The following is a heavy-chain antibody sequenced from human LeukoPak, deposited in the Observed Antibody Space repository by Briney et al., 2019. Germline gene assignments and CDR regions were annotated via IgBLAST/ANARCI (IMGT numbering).Heavy chain of an antibody. D-gene: IGHD6-13*01. V-gene: IGHV3-23*01. Sequence: GGSLRLSCAASGFTFSNYAMTWVRQTPGKGLEWVSAISGSGGSTYYADSVKGRFTISRDNSKNTLYLQMNSLRAEDTAVYYCAKEHYRIAAAGQPDYWGQGTLVTVSS. CDR2: ISGSGGST. J-gene: IGHJ4*02. CDR3: AKEHYRIAAAGQPDY. CDR1: GFTFSNYA.